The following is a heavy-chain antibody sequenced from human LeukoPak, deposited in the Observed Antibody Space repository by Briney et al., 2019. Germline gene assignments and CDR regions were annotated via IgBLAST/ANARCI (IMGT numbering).Heavy chain of an antibody. CDR2: IIPIFGSS. D-gene: IGHD5-18*01. V-gene: IGHV1-69*13. CDR3: ARVTHTELSTWFDP. Sequence: SVKVSCKASGGTFNNYAINWVRQAPGQGLEWMGGIIPIFGSSNYAQKFQGRVTITADESTTTAHMELSSLRSEDTAVYYCARVTHTELSTWFDPWGQGSLVTVSS. J-gene: IGHJ5*02. CDR1: GGTFNNYA.